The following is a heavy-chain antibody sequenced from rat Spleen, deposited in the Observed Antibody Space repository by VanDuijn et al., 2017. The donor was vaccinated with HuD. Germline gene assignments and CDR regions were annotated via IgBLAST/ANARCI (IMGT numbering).Heavy chain of an antibody. CDR3: GRHAYYDGYYHWYFDL. CDR1: GFTFSDYT. CDR2: IIYDGSNT. D-gene: IGHD1-12*03. Sequence: EVHLVESGGGLVQPGRSLKVSCVVSGFTFSDYTMAWVRQAPKKGLEWVAAIIYDGSNTFYRDSVMGRFTISRENAKSTLYLQMDSLRSEDTATYYCGRHAYYDGYYHWYFDLWGPGTMVTVSS. V-gene: IGHV5-7*01. J-gene: IGHJ1*01.